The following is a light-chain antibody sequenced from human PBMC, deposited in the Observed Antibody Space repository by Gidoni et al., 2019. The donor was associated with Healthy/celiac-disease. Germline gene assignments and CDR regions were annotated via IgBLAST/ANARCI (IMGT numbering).Light chain of an antibody. V-gene: IGKV4-1*01. Sequence: DIVMTQSPDSLAVSLGERATINCKSSQIVLYSSNNKNYLAWYQQKPGQPPKLLIYWASTRESGVPDRFSGSGSGTDFTLTISSLQAEDVAVYYCQQYYSTCSFGQGTKLEIK. CDR2: WAS. CDR3: QQYYSTCS. J-gene: IGKJ2*04. CDR1: QIVLYSSNNKNY.